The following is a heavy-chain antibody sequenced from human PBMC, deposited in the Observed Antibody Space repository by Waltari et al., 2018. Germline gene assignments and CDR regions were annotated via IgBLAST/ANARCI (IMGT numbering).Heavy chain of an antibody. V-gene: IGHV3-7*01. CDR1: GFSLSNHW. CDR2: IKQDGSEN. Sequence: EVQLVESGGGLVQPGGSLRLSCAASGFSLSNHWMNWVRQAPGKGLEWVATIKQDGSENFYVDSVKGRFTSSRDTAKSSVFLQMNSLSAEDTAVYYCARDSGGMDVWGQGTTVTVSS. J-gene: IGHJ6*02. D-gene: IGHD1-26*01. CDR3: ARDSGGMDV.